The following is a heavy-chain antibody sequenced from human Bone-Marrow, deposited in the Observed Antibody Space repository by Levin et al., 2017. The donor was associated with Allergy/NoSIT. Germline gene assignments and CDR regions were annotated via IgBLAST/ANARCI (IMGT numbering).Heavy chain of an antibody. J-gene: IGHJ6*02. V-gene: IGHV1-18*01. CDR1: GYTFTSYG. D-gene: IGHD2-2*01. Sequence: GASVKVSCKASGYTFTSYGISWVRQAPGQGLEWMGWISAYNGNTNYAQKLQGRVTMTTDTSTSTAYMELRSLRSDDTAVYYCARGGVVVPAAPKYYYYGMDVWGQGTTVTVSS. CDR2: ISAYNGNT. CDR3: ARGGVVVPAAPKYYYYGMDV.